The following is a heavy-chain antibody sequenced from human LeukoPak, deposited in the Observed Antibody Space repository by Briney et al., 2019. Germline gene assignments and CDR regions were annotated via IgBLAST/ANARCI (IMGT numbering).Heavy chain of an antibody. CDR1: GVSVSSGSYY. J-gene: IGHJ5*02. D-gene: IGHD3-9*01. CDR3: ARGPIFGP. V-gene: IGHV4-61*01. CDR2: IYYSGST. Sequence: SETLSLTCTVSGVSVSSGSYYWSWIRQPPGKGLEWIGYIYYSGSTNYNPFLKSRVTISVDTSKNQFSLKLSSVTAADTAVYYCARGPIFGPWGQGTLVTVSS.